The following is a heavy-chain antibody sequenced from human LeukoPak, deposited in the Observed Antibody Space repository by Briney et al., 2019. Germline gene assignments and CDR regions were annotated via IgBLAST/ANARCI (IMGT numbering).Heavy chain of an antibody. D-gene: IGHD5-18*01. CDR3: ASHGYSYGYANYYGMDV. J-gene: IGHJ6*02. V-gene: IGHV1-46*01. Sequence: GASVKVSCKASGYTFTSYYMHWVRQAPGQGLEWMGIINPSGGSTSYAQKFQGRVTMTRDTSTSTVYMELSSLRSEDTAVYYCASHGYSYGYANYYGMDVWGQGTTVTVSS. CDR2: INPSGGST. CDR1: GYTFTSYY.